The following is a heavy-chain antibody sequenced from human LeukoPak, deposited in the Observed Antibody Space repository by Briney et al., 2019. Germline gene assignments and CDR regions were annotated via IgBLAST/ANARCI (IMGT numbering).Heavy chain of an antibody. J-gene: IGHJ4*02. CDR3: ARGRVITFGGVIDDY. Sequence: SETLSLTCAVYGGSFSGYYWSWIRQPPGKGLEWIGEINHSGSTNYNPSLKSRVTISVDTSKNQFSLKLSSVTAADTAVYYCARGRVITFGGVIDDYWGQGTLVTVSS. CDR2: INHSGST. CDR1: GGSFSGYY. V-gene: IGHV4-34*01. D-gene: IGHD3-16*01.